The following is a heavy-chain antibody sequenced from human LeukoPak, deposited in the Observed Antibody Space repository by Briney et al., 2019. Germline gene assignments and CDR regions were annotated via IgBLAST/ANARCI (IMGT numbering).Heavy chain of an antibody. Sequence: GGSLRLSCAASGFTFSSYWMSWVRQAPGKRLEWVANIKQDGSEKYYVDSVKGRFTISRDNAKNPLYLQMNSLRAEDAAMYYCAREWELLRPVLYYFDYWGQGTLVTVSS. V-gene: IGHV3-7*01. CDR1: GFTFSSYW. CDR3: AREWELLRPVLYYFDY. CDR2: IKQDGSEK. J-gene: IGHJ4*02. D-gene: IGHD1-26*01.